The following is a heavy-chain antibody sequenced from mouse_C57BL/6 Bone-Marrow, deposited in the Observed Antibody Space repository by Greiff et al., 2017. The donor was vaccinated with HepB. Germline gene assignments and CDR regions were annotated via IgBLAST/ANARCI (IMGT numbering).Heavy chain of an antibody. Sequence: EVMLVESGAELERPGASVKLSCTASGFNIKDDYMHWVKQRPEQGLEWIGWIDPENGDTEYASKFQGKATITADTSSNTAYLQLSSLTSEDTAVYYCTTGLRRRTWFAYWGQGTLVTVSA. D-gene: IGHD2-2*01. J-gene: IGHJ3*01. V-gene: IGHV14-4*01. CDR1: GFNIKDDY. CDR2: IDPENGDT. CDR3: TTGLRRRTWFAY.